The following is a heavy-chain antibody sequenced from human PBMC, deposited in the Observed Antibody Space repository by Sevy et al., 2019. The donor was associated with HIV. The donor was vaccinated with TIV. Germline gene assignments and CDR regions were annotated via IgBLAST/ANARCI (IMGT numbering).Heavy chain of an antibody. J-gene: IGHJ4*02. CDR1: GFTFSSYA. Sequence: GGSPRLSCAASGFTFSSYAMSWVRQAPGKGLEWVSAISGSGGSTYYADSVKGRFTISRDNSKNTLYLQMNSLRAEDTAVDYCAKDPEVDCSGGSCSDYWGQGTLVTVSS. CDR2: ISGSGGST. V-gene: IGHV3-23*01. CDR3: AKDPEVDCSGGSCSDY. D-gene: IGHD2-15*01.